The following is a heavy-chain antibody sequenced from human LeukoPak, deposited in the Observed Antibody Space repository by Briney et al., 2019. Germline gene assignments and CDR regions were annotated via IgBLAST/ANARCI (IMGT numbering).Heavy chain of an antibody. CDR3: AKGGYSYGYFDH. V-gene: IGHV3-30*18. CDR1: GFTFSGYW. D-gene: IGHD5-18*01. J-gene: IGHJ4*02. Sequence: TGGSLRLSCAASGFTFSGYWMHWVRQAPGKGLEWVAVISFDGINKYYGDSVKGRFTISRDNSKNSLDLQMNSLRAEDTAVYYCAKGGYSYGYFDHWGQGTLVTVSP. CDR2: ISFDGINK.